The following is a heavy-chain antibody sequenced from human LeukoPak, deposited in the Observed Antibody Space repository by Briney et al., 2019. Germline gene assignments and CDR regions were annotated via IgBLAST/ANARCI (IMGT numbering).Heavy chain of an antibody. Sequence: GGSLRLSCAVTGFSVSGNYMNWVRQAPGKGLEWVSILHTNGGTRYADSVKGRFTISRDDSKNTLYLQLSSLRVEDTAIYYCARGWRSGYITFDDWGQGTLVTVSS. CDR2: LHTNGGT. J-gene: IGHJ4*02. CDR1: GFSVSGNY. V-gene: IGHV3-53*01. D-gene: IGHD5-12*01. CDR3: ARGWRSGYITFDD.